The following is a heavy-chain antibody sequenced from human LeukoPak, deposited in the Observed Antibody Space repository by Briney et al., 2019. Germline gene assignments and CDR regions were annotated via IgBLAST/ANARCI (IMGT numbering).Heavy chain of an antibody. J-gene: IGHJ3*02. V-gene: IGHV4-59*01. CDR2: IYYSGST. CDR3: ARVLRRYSYGVDAFDI. D-gene: IGHD5-18*01. CDR1: GGSISSYY. Sequence: RSSETLSLTCTVSGGSISSYYWSWIRQPPGKGLEWIGYIYYSGSTNYNPSLKSRVTISVGTSKNQFSLKLSSVTAADTAVYYCARVLRRYSYGVDAFDIWGQGTMVTASS.